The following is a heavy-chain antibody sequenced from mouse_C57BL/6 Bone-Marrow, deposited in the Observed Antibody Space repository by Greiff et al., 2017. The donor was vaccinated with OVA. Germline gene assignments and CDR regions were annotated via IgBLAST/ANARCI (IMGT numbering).Heavy chain of an antibody. CDR3: ARSHYYGSSHFAY. V-gene: IGHV1-81*01. J-gene: IGHJ3*01. D-gene: IGHD1-1*01. CDR1: GYTFTSYG. Sequence: LMESGAELARPGASVKLSCKASGYTFTSYGISWVKQRTGQGLEWIGEIYPRSGNTYYNEKFKGKATLTADKSSSTAYMELRSLTSEDSAVYFCARSHYYGSSHFAYWGQGTLVTVSA. CDR2: IYPRSGNT.